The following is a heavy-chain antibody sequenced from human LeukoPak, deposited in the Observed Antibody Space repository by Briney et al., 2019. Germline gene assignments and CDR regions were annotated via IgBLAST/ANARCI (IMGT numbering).Heavy chain of an antibody. CDR2: ITWNSGSI. CDR3: AKGVRITMVRGAFDI. Sequence: GGSLRLSCAASGFTFDDYAMHWVRQAPGKGLEWVSGITWNSGSIAYADSVKGRFTISRDNAKNSLYLQMNSLGAEDTALYYCAKGVRITMVRGAFDIWGQGTMVTVSS. V-gene: IGHV3-9*01. D-gene: IGHD3-10*01. CDR1: GFTFDDYA. J-gene: IGHJ3*02.